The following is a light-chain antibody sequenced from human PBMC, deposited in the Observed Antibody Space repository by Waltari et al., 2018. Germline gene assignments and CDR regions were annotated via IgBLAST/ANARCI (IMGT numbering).Light chain of an antibody. V-gene: IGLV3-21*03. CDR3: QVWDSNTDHAF. CDR1: TIVSKT. J-gene: IGLJ1*01. CDR2: DDT. Sequence: SYDLTQPPSVSEAPGKTATITCGGATIVSKTVHLYQQKAGQAPILVLYDDTDRPSGIPDRFSGSNSGNTATLTISRVEAGDEADYYCQVWDSNTDHAFFGTGTKVTVL.